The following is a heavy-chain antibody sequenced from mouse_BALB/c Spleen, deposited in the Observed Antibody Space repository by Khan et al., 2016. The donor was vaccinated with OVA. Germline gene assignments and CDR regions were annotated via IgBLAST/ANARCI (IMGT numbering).Heavy chain of an antibody. D-gene: IGHD1-1*01. CDR1: GYSITSDYG. CDR3: ARPGRIKY. J-gene: IGHJ2*01. V-gene: IGHV3-2*02. Sequence: EVKLEESGPGLVKPSQSLSLTCTVTGYSITSDYGWNWIRQFPGNKLEWMGYISYSGSTNYNPSLKSRISITRDTSKNQFFLQLNSVTTEDTATYYCARPGRIKYWGQGTTLTVSS. CDR2: ISYSGST.